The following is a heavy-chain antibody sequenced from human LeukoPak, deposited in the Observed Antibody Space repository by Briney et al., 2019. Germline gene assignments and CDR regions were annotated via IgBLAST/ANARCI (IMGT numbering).Heavy chain of an antibody. J-gene: IGHJ4*02. D-gene: IGHD6-25*01. V-gene: IGHV4-38-2*02. CDR3: ARHPPAAKLDY. CDR2: IYHSGST. Sequence: SETLSLTCTVSGYSISSGYYWGWIRPPPGKGLEWIGSIYHSGSTYYNPSLKSRVTISVDTSKNQFSLKLSSVTAADTAVYYCARHPPAAKLDYWGQGTLVTVSS. CDR1: GYSISSGYY.